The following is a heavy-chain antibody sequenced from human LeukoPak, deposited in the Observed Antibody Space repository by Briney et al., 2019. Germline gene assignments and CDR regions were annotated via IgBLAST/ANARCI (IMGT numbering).Heavy chain of an antibody. CDR1: GGSFSGYY. J-gene: IGHJ4*02. CDR2: INHSGST. CDR3: ARGHSGSYGPDY. D-gene: IGHD1-26*01. Sequence: SSETLSLTCAVYGGSFSGYYWSWIRQPPGKGLEWIGEINHSGSTNYNPSLKSRVTISVDTSKNQFSLKLSSVTAADTAVYYCARGHSGSYGPDYWGQGTLVTVSS. V-gene: IGHV4-34*01.